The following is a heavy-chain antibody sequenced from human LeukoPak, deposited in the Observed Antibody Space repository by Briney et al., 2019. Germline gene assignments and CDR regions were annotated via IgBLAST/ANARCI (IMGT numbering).Heavy chain of an antibody. CDR1: GFTFRSYA. D-gene: IGHD4-23*01. J-gene: IGHJ4*02. CDR3: AREAYGGLYFDY. Sequence: GGSLRLSCAASGFTFRSYAMHWVRQAPGKGLEWVAVISYDGSNKYYADSVKARFTISRDNSKNTLYVQMNSLRTEDTAVYYCAREAYGGLYFDYWGQGTLVIVSS. V-gene: IGHV3-30-3*01. CDR2: ISYDGSNK.